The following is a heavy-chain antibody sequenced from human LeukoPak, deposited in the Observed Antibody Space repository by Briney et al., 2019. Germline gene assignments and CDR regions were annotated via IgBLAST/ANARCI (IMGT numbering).Heavy chain of an antibody. Sequence: PGGSLRLSCAASGFTFSSHWMSWVRQAPGKGLEWVANIKQDGSEKYYVDSVKGRFTVSRDNAKNSLYLQMNSLRAEDTAVYYCARDWEYWGQGTLVTVSS. CDR2: IKQDGSEK. CDR1: GFTFSSHW. V-gene: IGHV3-7*01. J-gene: IGHJ4*02. D-gene: IGHD1-26*01. CDR3: ARDWEY.